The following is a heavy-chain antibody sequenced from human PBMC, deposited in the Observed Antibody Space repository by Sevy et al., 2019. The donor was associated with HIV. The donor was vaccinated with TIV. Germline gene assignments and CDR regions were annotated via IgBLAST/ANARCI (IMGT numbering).Heavy chain of an antibody. CDR2: ISSSGSTI. CDR1: GFTFSSYE. V-gene: IGHV3-48*03. Sequence: GGSLRLSCAASGFTFSSYEMNWVRQAPGKGLEWVSYISSSGSTIYYADSVKGRFTISRDNAKNSLYLPMNSLRAEDTAVYYCARDDCSSTSCSKGYYYGMDVWGQGTTVTVSS. D-gene: IGHD2-2*01. J-gene: IGHJ6*02. CDR3: ARDDCSSTSCSKGYYYGMDV.